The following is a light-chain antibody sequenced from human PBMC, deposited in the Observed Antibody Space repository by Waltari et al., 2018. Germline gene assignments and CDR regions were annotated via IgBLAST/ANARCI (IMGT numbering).Light chain of an antibody. V-gene: IGLV4-69*01. Sequence: QLVVTQSPSASAPLGASVKLTCTLSSGHSSNIVAWLQQRPEKGPRYLMTVNSDGSHIKGDDIPDRFSGSSSGAGRYLTISSLQPDDEADYYCQTGGHGTWVFGGGTTLTVL. J-gene: IGLJ3*02. CDR2: VNSDGSH. CDR1: SGHSSNI. CDR3: QTGGHGTWV.